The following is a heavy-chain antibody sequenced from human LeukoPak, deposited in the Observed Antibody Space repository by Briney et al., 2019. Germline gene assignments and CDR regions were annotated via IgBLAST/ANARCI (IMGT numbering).Heavy chain of an antibody. D-gene: IGHD5-24*01. Sequence: GESLKISCKGSGYSFNNYWVGWVRQMPGKGLEWMGIIYPGDSETRYSPSFQGQVTISADKSISTAYLQWSSLKASDTAMYYFARRWMAHSFDIRGQGTMVTVFS. CDR1: GYSFNNYW. CDR2: IYPGDSET. CDR3: ARRWMAHSFDI. J-gene: IGHJ3*02. V-gene: IGHV5-51*01.